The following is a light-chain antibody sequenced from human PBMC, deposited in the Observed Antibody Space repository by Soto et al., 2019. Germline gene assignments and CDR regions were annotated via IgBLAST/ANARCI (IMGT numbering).Light chain of an antibody. Sequence: QSVLTQSPSASASLGASVKLTCTLSSGHSSYAIAWHQQQPEKGPRHLMKVNSDGSHSKGDGIPDRFSGSSSGAERYLTISSLQSEDEADYYCQTWGTGTVVFGGGTKLTVL. J-gene: IGLJ2*01. CDR3: QTWGTGTVV. CDR1: SGHSSYA. V-gene: IGLV4-69*01. CDR2: VNSDGSH.